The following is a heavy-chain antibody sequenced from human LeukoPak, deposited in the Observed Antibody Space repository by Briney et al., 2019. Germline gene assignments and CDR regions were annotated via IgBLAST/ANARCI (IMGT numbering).Heavy chain of an antibody. V-gene: IGHV4-34*01. CDR3: AREPEPQDYGDTVNAYDL. Sequence: SETLSLTCAVYGGSLSGHYWSWIRQSPGKELEWIGDIHHDGRTKYSPSLKSRVTILLDTSKNEVSLRLTPVTAADTALYFCAREPEPQDYGDTVNAYDLWGQGTMVIVSS. D-gene: IGHD4-17*01. J-gene: IGHJ3*01. CDR2: IHHDGRT. CDR1: GGSLSGHY.